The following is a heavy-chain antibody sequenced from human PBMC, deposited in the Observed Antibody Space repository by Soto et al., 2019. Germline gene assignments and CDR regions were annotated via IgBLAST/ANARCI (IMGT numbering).Heavy chain of an antibody. CDR3: ARVLYCSSISCNEGWFDP. CDR1: GFTFSAYW. J-gene: IGHJ5*02. D-gene: IGHD2-2*01. Sequence: GGSLRLSCAASGFTFSAYWMHWVRQVPGKGLVWVARISSDGSTTTYADSVKGRFAISRDNAKNTLYLQMNSLRAEDTALYYCARVLYCSSISCNEGWFDPWGQGTLVTVSS. V-gene: IGHV3-74*03. CDR2: ISSDGSTT.